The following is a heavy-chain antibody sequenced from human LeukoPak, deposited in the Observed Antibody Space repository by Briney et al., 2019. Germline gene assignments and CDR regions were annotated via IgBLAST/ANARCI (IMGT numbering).Heavy chain of an antibody. CDR1: GFTFSSYS. J-gene: IGHJ6*02. CDR3: ARDLLWCDSSGYYDYYGMDV. D-gene: IGHD3-22*01. V-gene: IGHV3-21*01. Sequence: GGSLRLSCAASGFTFSSYSMNWVRQAPGKGLEWVSSISSSSSYIYYADSVKGRFTISRDNAKNSLYLQMNSLRAEDTAVYYCARDLLWCDSSGYYDYYGMDVWGQGTTVTVSS. CDR2: ISSSSSYI.